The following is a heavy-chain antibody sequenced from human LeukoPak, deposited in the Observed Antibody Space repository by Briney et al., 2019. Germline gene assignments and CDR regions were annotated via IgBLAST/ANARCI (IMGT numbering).Heavy chain of an antibody. D-gene: IGHD4-17*01. CDR3: ARTSNDYGGDYYYYYMDV. CDR2: IYYSGST. V-gene: IGHV4-59*11. Sequence: SETLSLTCTVSGGSISSHYWSWIRQPPGKGLEWIGYIYYSGSTNYNPSLKSRVTISVDTSKNQFSLKLSSVTAADTAVYYCARTSNDYGGDYYYYYMDVWGKGTTVTVSS. J-gene: IGHJ6*03. CDR1: GGSISSHY.